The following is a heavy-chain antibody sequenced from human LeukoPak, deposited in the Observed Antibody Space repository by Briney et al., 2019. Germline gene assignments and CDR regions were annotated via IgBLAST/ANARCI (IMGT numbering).Heavy chain of an antibody. CDR1: GGSISGSNYY. V-gene: IGHV4-39*01. D-gene: IGHD5-18*01. J-gene: IGHJ5*02. CDR2: IYYSGST. CDR3: ARHGGYNYGYPRWFDP. Sequence: SETLSLTCTVSGGSISGSNYYWGWIRQPPGKGLEWIGSIYYSGSTYYNPSLESRVTISVDTSKNQFSLKVTSVTAADTAVYYCARHGGYNYGYPRWFDPWGQGTLVTVSS.